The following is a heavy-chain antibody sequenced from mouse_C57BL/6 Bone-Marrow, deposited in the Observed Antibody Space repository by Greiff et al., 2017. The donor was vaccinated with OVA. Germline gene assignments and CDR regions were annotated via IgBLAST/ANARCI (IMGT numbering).Heavy chain of an antibody. D-gene: IGHD1-1*01. J-gene: IGHJ3*01. V-gene: IGHV1-80*01. CDR2: IYPGDGDT. CDR1: GYAFSSYW. CDR3: ANLLPFAY. Sequence: VQGVESGAELVKPGASVKISCKASGYAFSSYWMNWVKQRPGKGLEWIGQIYPGDGDTNYNGKFKGKATLTADKSSSTAYMQLSSLTSEDSAVYFCANLLPFAYWGQGTLVTVSA.